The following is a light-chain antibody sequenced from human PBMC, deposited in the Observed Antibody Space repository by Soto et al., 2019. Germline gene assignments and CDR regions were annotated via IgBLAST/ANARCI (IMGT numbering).Light chain of an antibody. CDR3: QQYNSYIWT. V-gene: IGKV1-5*01. CDR2: DAS. CDR1: QTISTW. Sequence: DIQVPQSPPTLSESVGDTVAITRRASQTISTWMAWYQQKPGKAPKLLIYDASSLESGVPSRFSGSGSGTEFTLTISSLQPDDFATYYCQQYNSYIWTFGQGTKVDIK. J-gene: IGKJ1*01.